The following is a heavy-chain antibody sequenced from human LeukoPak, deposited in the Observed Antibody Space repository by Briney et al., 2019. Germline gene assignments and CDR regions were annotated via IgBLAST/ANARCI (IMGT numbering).Heavy chain of an antibody. CDR3: ARSVVVPAAMRGSESWFDP. J-gene: IGHJ5*02. V-gene: IGHV1-2*02. CDR1: GYTFTGYY. CDR2: INPNSGGT. Sequence: ASVKVSCKASGYTFTGYYMHWVRQAPGQGLEWMGWINPNSGGTNYAQKFQGRVTMTRDTSISTAYMELSRLRSDDTAVYYCARSVVVPAAMRGSESWFDPWGQGTLVTVSS. D-gene: IGHD2-2*01.